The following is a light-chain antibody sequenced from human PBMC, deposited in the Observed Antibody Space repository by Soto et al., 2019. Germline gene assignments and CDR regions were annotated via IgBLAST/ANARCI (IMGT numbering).Light chain of an antibody. Sequence: AIRMTQSPSSLSASTGDRVTITCRASQGISSYLAWYQQKPGKAPKLLIYAASTLQSGVLSRFSGSGSGTDFTLTISCLQSEDFATYYCQQYYSYPRTVGHGTKVEIK. V-gene: IGKV1-8*01. CDR3: QQYYSYPRT. CDR2: AAS. J-gene: IGKJ1*01. CDR1: QGISSY.